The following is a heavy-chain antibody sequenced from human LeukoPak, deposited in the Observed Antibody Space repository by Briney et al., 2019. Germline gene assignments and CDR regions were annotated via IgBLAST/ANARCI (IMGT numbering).Heavy chain of an antibody. CDR3: AKDYSDSRVADVFFEY. CDR2: ITSGFTP. J-gene: IGHJ4*02. V-gene: IGHV3-23*01. Sequence: GASLSLSCAASGLTFSDYAMSWFRQAPGKGLEWVSGITSGFTPHYADSVKGRFTISRDNSKNTFHLQLNSLRAEDTAVYYCAKDYSDSRVADVFFEYWGQGTLVTVSS. CDR1: GLTFSDYA. D-gene: IGHD2-15*01.